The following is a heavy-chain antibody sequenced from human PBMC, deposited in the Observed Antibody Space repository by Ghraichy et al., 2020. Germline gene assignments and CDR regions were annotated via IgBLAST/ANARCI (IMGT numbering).Heavy chain of an antibody. V-gene: IGHV3-48*02. Sequence: GGSLRLSCAASGFTFSSYSMNWVRQAPGRGLEWVSYISSSSSTIYYADSVKGRFTISRDNAKNSLYLQMNSLRDEDTAVYYCARAGYSSSWYSYYYGMDVWGQGTTVTVSS. J-gene: IGHJ6*02. CDR3: ARAGYSSSWYSYYYGMDV. CDR1: GFTFSSYS. D-gene: IGHD6-13*01. CDR2: ISSSSSTI.